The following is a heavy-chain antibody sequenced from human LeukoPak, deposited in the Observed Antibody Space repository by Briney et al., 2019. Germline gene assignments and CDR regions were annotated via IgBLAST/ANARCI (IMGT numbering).Heavy chain of an antibody. CDR3: ARRVWDDSSGYFFDY. D-gene: IGHD3-22*01. CDR1: GFSFTNYW. V-gene: IGHV5-51*01. J-gene: IGHJ4*02. Sequence: HGESLKISCKGSGFSFTNYWIGWVRQMPGEGLEWMGIIYPGDSHTRYSPSFQGQVTISADKSISAAYLQWRSLKASDSAMYYCARRVWDDSSGYFFDYWGQGTLVTVSS. CDR2: IYPGDSHT.